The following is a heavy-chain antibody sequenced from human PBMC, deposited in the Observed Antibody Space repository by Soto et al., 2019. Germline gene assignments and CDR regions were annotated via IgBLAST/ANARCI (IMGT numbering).Heavy chain of an antibody. D-gene: IGHD3-9*01. V-gene: IGHV3-23*01. J-gene: IGHJ4*02. CDR2: ISGSGGST. CDR3: AKDIRYFDWLLAADY. Sequence: GGSLRLSCAASGFTFSSYAMSGVRQAPGKGLEWVSAISGSGGSTYYADSVKGRFTISRDNSKNTLYLQMNSLRAEETAVYYCAKDIRYFDWLLAADYWGQGTLVTVSS. CDR1: GFTFSSYA.